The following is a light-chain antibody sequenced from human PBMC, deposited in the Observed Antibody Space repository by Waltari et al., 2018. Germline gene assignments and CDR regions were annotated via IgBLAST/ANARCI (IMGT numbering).Light chain of an antibody. V-gene: IGLV1-40*01. Sequence: QSVLTQPPSVSGAPGQRVTIPRTGSSPNLGAGSGVHWYQQLPGTAPKLLIYDHSNRPAWVPDRFSGSKSGTAASLAITGLQAEDEADYYCQSYDISLRASVFGGGTKLTVL. CDR1: SPNLGAGSG. CDR2: DHS. J-gene: IGLJ3*02. CDR3: QSYDISLRASV.